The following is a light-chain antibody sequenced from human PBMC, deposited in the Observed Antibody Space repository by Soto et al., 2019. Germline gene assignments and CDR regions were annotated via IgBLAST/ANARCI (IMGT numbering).Light chain of an antibody. Sequence: EKVMTQSPATLSVSPGERATLSCRASQNVKTRLAWYQQKPGQAPRLRIYDAFTRATGIPARFSGSSSGTEFTLTISSLQSEDFAVYYCQQYDEWPLTFGGGTKVDIK. J-gene: IGKJ4*01. V-gene: IGKV3-15*01. CDR1: QNVKTR. CDR2: DAF. CDR3: QQYDEWPLT.